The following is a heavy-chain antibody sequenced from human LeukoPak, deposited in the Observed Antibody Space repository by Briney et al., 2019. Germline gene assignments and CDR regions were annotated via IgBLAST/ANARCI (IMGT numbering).Heavy chain of an antibody. Sequence: GGSLRLSCAASGFTFSSYSMNWVRQAPGKGLEWVSSISSSSSYIYYADSVKGRFAISRDNAKNSLYLQMNSLRAEDTAVYYCARAVGLRDYYGSGSYPNFDYWGQGTLVTVSS. CDR3: ARAVGLRDYYGSGSYPNFDY. J-gene: IGHJ4*02. CDR1: GFTFSSYS. D-gene: IGHD3-10*01. V-gene: IGHV3-21*01. CDR2: ISSSSSYI.